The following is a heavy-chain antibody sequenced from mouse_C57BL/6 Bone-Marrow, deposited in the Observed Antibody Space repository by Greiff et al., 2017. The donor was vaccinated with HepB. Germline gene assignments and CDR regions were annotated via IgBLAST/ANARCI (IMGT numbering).Heavy chain of an antibody. CDR3: ARRWLPAWFAY. CDR1: GFTFSSYG. J-gene: IGHJ3*01. D-gene: IGHD2-3*01. V-gene: IGHV5-6*01. CDR2: ISSGGSYT. Sequence: EVQLKESGGDLVKPGGSLKLSCAASGFTFSSYGMSWVRQTPDKRLEWVATISSGGSYTYYPDSVKGRFTISRDNAKNTLYLQMSSLKSEDTAMYYCARRWLPAWFAYWGQGTLVTVSA.